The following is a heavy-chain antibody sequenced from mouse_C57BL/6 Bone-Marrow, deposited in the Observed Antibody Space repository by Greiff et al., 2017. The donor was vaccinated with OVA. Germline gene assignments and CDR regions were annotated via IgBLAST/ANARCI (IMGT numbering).Heavy chain of an antibody. CDR1: GFSLTSYG. J-gene: IGHJ4*01. CDR3: ARTPHYYGRSYDYAMDY. CDR2: IWSGGST. Sequence: QVQLQQSGPGLVQPSQSLSITCTVSGFSLTSYGVHWVRQSPGKGLEWLGVIWSGGSTDYNAAFISRLSISKDNSKSQVFFKMNSLQADDTAIYYCARTPHYYGRSYDYAMDYWGQGTSVTVSS. V-gene: IGHV2-2*01. D-gene: IGHD1-1*01.